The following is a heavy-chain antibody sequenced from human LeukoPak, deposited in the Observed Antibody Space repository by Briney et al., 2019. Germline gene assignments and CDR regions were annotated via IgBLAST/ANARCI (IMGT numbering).Heavy chain of an antibody. D-gene: IGHD1-14*01. V-gene: IGHV1-69*06. CDR2: IIPIIGTT. CDR3: LRGLTNFDS. CDR1: GDTFRKYA. J-gene: IGHJ4*02. Sequence: ASVKLSCKASGDTFRKYAISWVRQAPGQGLEWMGGIIPIIGTTHYAQRFQGSVTMSADNSTTTAYLDLSSLRSNDTAMYYCLRGLTNFDSWGQGTLVTVSS.